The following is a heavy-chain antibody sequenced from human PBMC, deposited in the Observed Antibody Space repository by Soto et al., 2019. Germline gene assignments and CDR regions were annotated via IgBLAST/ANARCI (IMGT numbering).Heavy chain of an antibody. CDR1: GFSLRDHA. J-gene: IGHJ4*02. CDR2: ISGSEDRT. Sequence: GGSLRFSCAASGFSLRDHALSWVRQAAGGGLEWVSGISGSEDRTNYADFVRGRFIISKDRAKNTLYLDMSGLRVDDTAVYFCGRTYTGGWGQGTLVTVSS. CDR3: GRTYTGG. D-gene: IGHD3-10*01. V-gene: IGHV3-23*01.